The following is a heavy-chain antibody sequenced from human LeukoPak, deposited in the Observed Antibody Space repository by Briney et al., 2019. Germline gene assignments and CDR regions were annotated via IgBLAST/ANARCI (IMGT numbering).Heavy chain of an antibody. Sequence: ASVKVSCKASGYTFTSYDINWVRQATGQGLEWMGWMNPNSGNTGYAQKFQGRVTMTRDTSISTAYMELSRLRSDDTAVYYCARDRTKVVGATIGRHYYYMDVWGKGTTVTVSS. CDR2: MNPNSGNT. CDR3: ARDRTKVVGATIGRHYYYMDV. V-gene: IGHV1-8*01. D-gene: IGHD1-26*01. CDR1: GYTFTSYD. J-gene: IGHJ6*03.